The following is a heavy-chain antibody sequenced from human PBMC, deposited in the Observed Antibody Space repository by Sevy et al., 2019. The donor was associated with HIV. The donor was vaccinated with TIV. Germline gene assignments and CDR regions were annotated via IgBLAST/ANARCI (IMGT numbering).Heavy chain of an antibody. Sequence: GGSLRLSCAASGFPFSDAWMNWVRQAPGKGLEWVGLIKNENDGGTTDYAAPVKGRSTISRDDSKNTLYLQMSSLKTEDTAIYYGTTDWSTGTTWVRAFDLWGQGTMVTVSS. D-gene: IGHD1-7*01. CDR3: TTDWSTGTTWVRAFDL. CDR1: GFPFSDAW. J-gene: IGHJ3*01. V-gene: IGHV3-15*01. CDR2: IKNENDGGTT.